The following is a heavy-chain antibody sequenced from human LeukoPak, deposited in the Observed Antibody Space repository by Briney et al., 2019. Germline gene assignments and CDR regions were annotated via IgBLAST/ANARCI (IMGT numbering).Heavy chain of an antibody. V-gene: IGHV1-2*02. CDR3: ARDLAAAGSFDY. CDR2: VNPNSGGT. J-gene: IGHJ4*02. CDR1: GYTFTGYY. D-gene: IGHD6-13*01. Sequence: GASVKVSCKASGYTFTGYYMHWVRQAPGQGLEWMGWVNPNSGGTNYAQKFQGRVTMTRDTSISTAYMELSRLRSDDTAVYYCARDLAAAGSFDYWGQGTLVTVSS.